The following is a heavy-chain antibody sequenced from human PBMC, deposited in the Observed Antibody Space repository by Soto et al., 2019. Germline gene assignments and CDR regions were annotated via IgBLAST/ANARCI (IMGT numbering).Heavy chain of an antibody. J-gene: IGHJ3*02. V-gene: IGHV3-15*01. D-gene: IGHD3-10*01. CDR3: TTDPAYYYGSGSYSDAFDI. CDR1: GFTFSNAW. CDR2: IKSKTDGGTT. Sequence: GGSLRLSCAASGFTFSNAWMSWVRQAPGKGLEWVGRIKSKTDGGTTDYAAPVKGRFTISRDDSKNTLYLQMNSLKTEDTAVYYCTTDPAYYYGSGSYSDAFDIWGQGTMVTVSS.